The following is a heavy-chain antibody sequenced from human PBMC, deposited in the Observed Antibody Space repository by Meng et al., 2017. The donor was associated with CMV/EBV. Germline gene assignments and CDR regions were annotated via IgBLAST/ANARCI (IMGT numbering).Heavy chain of an antibody. V-gene: IGHV5-10-1*01. D-gene: IGHD2-15*01. CDR1: DSFTNYW. CDR3: ARHCSGGSCYLSP. CDR2: IDPSDSYT. Sequence: CKVSDSFTNYWISWVRQMPGKGLEWMGRIDPSDSYTNYSPSFQGHVTISADKSIRTAYLQWSSLKASDTAMYYCARHCSGGSCYLSPWGQGTLVTVSS. J-gene: IGHJ5*02.